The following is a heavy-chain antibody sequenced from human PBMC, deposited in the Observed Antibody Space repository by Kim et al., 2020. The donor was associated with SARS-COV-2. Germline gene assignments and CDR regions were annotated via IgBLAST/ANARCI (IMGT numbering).Heavy chain of an antibody. D-gene: IGHD6-13*01. CDR1: GGSISSGGYY. CDR2: IYYSGST. CDR3: ARDYSSSWYPVYYYGMDI. V-gene: IGHV4-31*03. Sequence: SETLSLTCTVSGGSISSGGYYWSWIRQHPGKGLEWIGYIYYSGSTYYNPSLKSRVTISVDTSKNQFSLKLSSVTAADTAVYYCARDYSSSWYPVYYYGMDISGQGTTVTVSS. J-gene: IGHJ6*02.